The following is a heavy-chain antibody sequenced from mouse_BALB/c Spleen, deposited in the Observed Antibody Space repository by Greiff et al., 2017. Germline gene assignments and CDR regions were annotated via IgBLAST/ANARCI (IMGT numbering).Heavy chain of an antibody. CDR1: GYTFTSYW. V-gene: IGHV1-7*01. Sequence: QVQLKQSGAELAKPGASVKMSCKASGYTFTSYWMHWVKQRPGQGLEWIGYINPSTGYTEYNQKFKDKATLTADKSSSTAYMQLSSLTSEDSAVYYCARASSLQYYGSSWFAYWGQGTLVTVSA. J-gene: IGHJ3*01. D-gene: IGHD1-1*01. CDR3: ARASSLQYYGSSWFAY. CDR2: INPSTGYT.